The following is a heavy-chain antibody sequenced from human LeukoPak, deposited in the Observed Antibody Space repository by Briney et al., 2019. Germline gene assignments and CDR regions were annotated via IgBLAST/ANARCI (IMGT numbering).Heavy chain of an antibody. CDR2: IYYSGST. J-gene: IGHJ4*02. Sequence: PSETLSLTCTVSGGSISSGSNYWSGIRQHPGKGLEWIGYIYYSGSTYYNPSLKRHVTISLDTSKNQFSLNLTSVTAADTAVYYCARAPETYNFGPFECWGQGTLVTVSS. V-gene: IGHV4-31*01. D-gene: IGHD1-20*01. CDR3: ARAPETYNFGPFEC. CDR1: GGSISSGSNY.